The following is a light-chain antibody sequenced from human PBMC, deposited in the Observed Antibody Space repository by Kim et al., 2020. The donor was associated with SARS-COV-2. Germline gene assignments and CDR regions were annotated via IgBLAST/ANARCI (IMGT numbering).Light chain of an antibody. Sequence: SPGERVTVSCRASQTVISQYLAWYQQKPGQAPRLLIYGASSRATGIPDRFSGSGSETDFTLTISRLDPEDFAMYYCQQYGTSPLTFGGGTKVDIK. CDR3: QQYGTSPLT. CDR1: QTVISQY. V-gene: IGKV3-20*01. CDR2: GAS. J-gene: IGKJ4*01.